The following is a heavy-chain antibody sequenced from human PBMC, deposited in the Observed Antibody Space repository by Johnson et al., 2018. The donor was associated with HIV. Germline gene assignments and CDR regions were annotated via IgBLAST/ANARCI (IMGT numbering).Heavy chain of an antibody. CDR1: GFSFDDYG. V-gene: IGHV3-9*01. CDR3: AKGDCGGDCYSDDAFDI. J-gene: IGHJ3*02. Sequence: QLVESGGGLVQPGRSLRLSCAASGFSFDDYGMHWVRQAPGKGLQWVSGISWNSGSIGYADSVKGRFTISRDNAENSLYLQVNSLRAEDTAVYYCAKGDCGGDCYSDDAFDIWGQGTMVTVSS. D-gene: IGHD2-21*01. CDR2: ISWNSGSI.